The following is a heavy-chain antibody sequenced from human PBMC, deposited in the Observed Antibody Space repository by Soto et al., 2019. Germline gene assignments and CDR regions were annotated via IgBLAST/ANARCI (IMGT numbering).Heavy chain of an antibody. CDR2: ICPGDSDT. V-gene: IGHV5-51*01. J-gene: IGHJ6*03. D-gene: IGHD2-2*01. CDR3: ARLPITSRKTSYYYYYLDV. Sequence: GESLKISCEGSGYSFTTYCIGWVRQMPGKGLEWMGIICPGDSDTRYSPSFQGQVTISADKSISTAYLQWSSLTASDTAMYYCARLPITSRKTSYYYYYLDVWGKGTTVTSP. CDR1: GYSFTTYC.